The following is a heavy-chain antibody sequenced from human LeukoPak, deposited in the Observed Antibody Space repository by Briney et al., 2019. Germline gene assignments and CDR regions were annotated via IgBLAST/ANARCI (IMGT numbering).Heavy chain of an antibody. CDR1: GFTFTTCA. J-gene: IGHJ5*02. CDR2: IRYDGNNK. CDR3: AKGDDYGANTRLPRYNWFDP. D-gene: IGHD4-23*01. V-gene: IGHV3-30*02. Sequence: GGSLRLSCAASGFTFTTCAMHWVRQAPGKGLEWVAYIRYDGNNKNYADSVKGRFTISRDNSKDMLYLQMNSLRPEDTAVYYCAKGDDYGANTRLPRYNWFDPWGQGTLVTVSS.